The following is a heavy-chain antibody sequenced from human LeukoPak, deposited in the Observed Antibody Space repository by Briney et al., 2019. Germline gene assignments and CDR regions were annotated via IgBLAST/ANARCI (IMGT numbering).Heavy chain of an antibody. CDR1: GFNFSSSP. J-gene: IGHJ4*02. Sequence: PGGSLRLSCAASGFNFSSSPMRWVRRAPGKGLEWVSAIGSGGTAYYADSVKGRFTVSRDNSKNTLYLQMTSLRAEDTAVYYCARVFGTYYFDLWGQGTLVTVSA. D-gene: IGHD1/OR15-1a*01. V-gene: IGHV3-23*01. CDR2: IGSGGTA. CDR3: ARVFGTYYFDL.